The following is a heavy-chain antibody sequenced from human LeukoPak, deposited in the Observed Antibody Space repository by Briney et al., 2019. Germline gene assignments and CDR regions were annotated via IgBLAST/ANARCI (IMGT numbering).Heavy chain of an antibody. D-gene: IGHD3-16*01. J-gene: IGHJ4*02. CDR2: MNPNSGNT. Sequence: ASVKVSCKASGYTFTIYDINWVRQATGQGLEWMGWMNPNSGNTGYAQKFQGRVTITRTTSISTAYMELSSLRSEDTAFYYCARGGGGGDYFDYWGQGTLVTVSS. V-gene: IGHV1-8*03. CDR3: ARGGGGGDYFDY. CDR1: GYTFTIYD.